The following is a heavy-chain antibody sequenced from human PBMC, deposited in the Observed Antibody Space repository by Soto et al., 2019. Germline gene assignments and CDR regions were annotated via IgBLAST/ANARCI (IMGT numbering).Heavy chain of an antibody. Sequence: GGSLRLSCAASGFTFSSYSMNWVRQAPGKGLEWVSSISSSSSYIYYADSVKGRFTISRDNAKNSLYLQMNSLRAEDTAVYYCARDPSSMPHAFDIWGQGTMVTVSS. J-gene: IGHJ3*02. CDR1: GFTFSSYS. V-gene: IGHV3-21*01. D-gene: IGHD2-2*01. CDR3: ARDPSSMPHAFDI. CDR2: ISSSSSYI.